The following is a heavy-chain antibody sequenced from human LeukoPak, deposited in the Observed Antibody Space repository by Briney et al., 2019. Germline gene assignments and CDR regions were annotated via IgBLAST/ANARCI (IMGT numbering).Heavy chain of an antibody. CDR2: INHSGST. J-gene: IGHJ4*02. D-gene: IGHD2-2*01. CDR1: GGSFSGYY. V-gene: IGHV4-34*01. CDR3: AGGKRGGYCSSTSCYLAMDY. Sequence: SETLSLTCAVYGGSFSGYYWSWIRQPPGKGLEWIGEINHSGSTNYNPSLKSRVTISVDTSKNQFSLKLSSVTAADTAVYYCAGGKRGGYCSSTSCYLAMDYWGQGTLVTVSS.